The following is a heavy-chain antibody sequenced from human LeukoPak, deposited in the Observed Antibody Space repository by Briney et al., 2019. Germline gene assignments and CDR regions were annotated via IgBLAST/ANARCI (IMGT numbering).Heavy chain of an antibody. D-gene: IGHD3-9*01. Sequence: SETLSLTCTVSGGSISSSSYYWGWIRQPPGKGLEWIGSIYYSGSTYYNPSLKSRVTISVDTSKNQFSLKLSSVTAADTAVYYCARLGYDILTGYASWTGFDYWGQGTLVTVSS. V-gene: IGHV4-39*01. CDR3: ARLGYDILTGYASWTGFDY. CDR2: IYYSGST. CDR1: GGSISSSSYY. J-gene: IGHJ4*02.